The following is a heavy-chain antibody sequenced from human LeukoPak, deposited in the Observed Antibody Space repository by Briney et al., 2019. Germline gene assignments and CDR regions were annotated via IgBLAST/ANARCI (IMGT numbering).Heavy chain of an antibody. J-gene: IGHJ4*02. D-gene: IGHD1-7*01. CDR2: IHYLGST. V-gene: IGHV4-59*01. CDR3: ARTGTTFFDY. CDR1: GDPMSHYY. Sequence: SETLSLTCSVSGDPMSHYYWSWIRQPPGKGLEWIGYIHYLGSTKYNPSLKSRLTISVDTSKSHFSLRLTSVTAADTAIYYCARTGTTFFDYWGQGSPVTVSS.